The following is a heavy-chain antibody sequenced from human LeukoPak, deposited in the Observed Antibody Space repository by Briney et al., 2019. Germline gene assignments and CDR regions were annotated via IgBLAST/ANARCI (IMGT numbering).Heavy chain of an antibody. CDR3: ARDISGWLDY. J-gene: IGHJ4*02. D-gene: IGHD6-19*01. CDR2: ISSSSSYI. CDR1: GFTFSSYS. Sequence: GGSLRLSCTASGFTFSSYSMNWVRQAPGKGLEWVSSISSSSSYIYYADSVKGRFTISRDNAKNSLYLQMNSLRAEDTAVYYCARDISGWLDYWGQGTLVTVSS. V-gene: IGHV3-21*01.